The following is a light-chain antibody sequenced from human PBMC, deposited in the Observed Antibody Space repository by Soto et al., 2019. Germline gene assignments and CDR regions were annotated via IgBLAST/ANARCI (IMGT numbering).Light chain of an antibody. CDR1: QSISSY. V-gene: IGKV1-39*01. J-gene: IGKJ2*01. CDR3: QQSYSTPYT. Sequence: DIQMTQSPSSVAASVGDRVSNTCRASQSISSYLNWYQQKPGKAPKLLIYAASSLQSGVPSRFSGSGSGTDFTLTISNLQPEDFATYYCQQSYSTPYTFGQGTKLEIK. CDR2: AAS.